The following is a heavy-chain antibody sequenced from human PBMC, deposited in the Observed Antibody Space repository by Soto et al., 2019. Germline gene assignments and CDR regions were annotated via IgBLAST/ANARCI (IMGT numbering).Heavy chain of an antibody. CDR3: ARTPSYCSGGSCYSSGGLLDY. Sequence: ASVKVSCKASGGTFSSYAISWVRQAPGQGLEWMGGIIPIFGTANYAQKFQGRVTITADESTSTAYMELSSLRSEDTAVYYCARTPSYCSGGSCYSSGGLLDYWGQGTLVTVSS. V-gene: IGHV1-69*13. CDR2: IIPIFGTA. D-gene: IGHD2-15*01. CDR1: GGTFSSYA. J-gene: IGHJ4*02.